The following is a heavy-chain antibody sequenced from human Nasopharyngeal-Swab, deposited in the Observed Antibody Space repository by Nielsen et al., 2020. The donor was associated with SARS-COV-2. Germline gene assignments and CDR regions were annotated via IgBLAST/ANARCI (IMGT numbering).Heavy chain of an antibody. CDR1: GFTFSSYA. D-gene: IGHD3-22*01. V-gene: IGHV3-23*01. CDR2: ISGSGGST. J-gene: IGHJ4*02. Sequence: GGSLRLSCAASGFTFSSYAMSWVRQAPGKGLEWVSAISGSGGSTYYADSVKGRFTISRDNSKNTLYLQMNSLRAEDTAVYYCANCDSSGYLIDYWGQGTLVTVSS. CDR3: ANCDSSGYLIDY.